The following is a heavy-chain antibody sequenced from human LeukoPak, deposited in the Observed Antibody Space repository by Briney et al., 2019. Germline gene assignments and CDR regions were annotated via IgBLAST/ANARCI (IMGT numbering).Heavy chain of an antibody. J-gene: IGHJ3*02. CDR2: MNTNSGNT. CDR3: ARGLSSSWYLGAFDI. Sequence: ASVKVSCKAYGYTFTSYDINWVRQATGQGLEWMGWMNTNSGNTGYAQKFQGRVTMTRNTSISTAYMELSSLRSEDTAVYYCARGLSSSWYLGAFDIWGQGTMVTVSS. D-gene: IGHD6-13*01. CDR1: GYTFTSYD. V-gene: IGHV1-8*01.